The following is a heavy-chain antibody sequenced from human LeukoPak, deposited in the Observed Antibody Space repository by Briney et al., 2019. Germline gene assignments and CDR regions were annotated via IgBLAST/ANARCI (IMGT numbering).Heavy chain of an antibody. D-gene: IGHD6-25*01. CDR3: ARGSFERFYYYYGMDV. V-gene: IGHV1-3*01. Sequence: ASVKVSCKASGGTFSSYAISWVRQAPGQRLEWMGWINAGNGNTKYSQKFQGRVTITRDTSASTAYMELSSLRSEDTAVYYCARGSFERFYYYYGMDVWGQGTTVTVSS. J-gene: IGHJ6*02. CDR2: INAGNGNT. CDR1: GGTFSSYA.